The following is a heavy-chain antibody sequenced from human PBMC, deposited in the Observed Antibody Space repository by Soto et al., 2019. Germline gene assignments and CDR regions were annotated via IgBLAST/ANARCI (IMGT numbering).Heavy chain of an antibody. CDR1: GVSISGSSYY. Sequence: TLSLTCSVSGVSISGSSYYWGWIRQPPGKGLEWIGSIYYSGQTYYNPSLKSRVTISVDRSKNQFSLNLTSVTATDTAFYYCARHGSSWGQGTLVTVSS. J-gene: IGHJ5*02. CDR3: ARHGSS. CDR2: IYYSGQT. V-gene: IGHV4-39*01.